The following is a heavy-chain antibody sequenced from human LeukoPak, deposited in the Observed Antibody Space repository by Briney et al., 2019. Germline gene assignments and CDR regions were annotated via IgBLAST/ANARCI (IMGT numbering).Heavy chain of an antibody. J-gene: IGHJ5*02. D-gene: IGHD3-16*01. CDR2: INANSGGT. Sequence: VASVKVSCKASGYTFTSYDINWVRQATGQGLEWMGWINANSGGTNYAQKFQGRVTMTRDTSISTAYMELSRLRSDDTAVYYCARDLGVPGPWGQGTLVTVSS. CDR1: GYTFTSYD. V-gene: IGHV1-2*02. CDR3: ARDLGVPGP.